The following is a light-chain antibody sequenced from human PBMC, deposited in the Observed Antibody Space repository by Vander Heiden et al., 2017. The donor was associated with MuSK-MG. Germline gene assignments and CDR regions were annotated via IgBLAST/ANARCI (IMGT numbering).Light chain of an antibody. Sequence: QSVLTQPPSVSAAPGQKVTSSFSGSSSNIGNNYVSWYQQVQGTAPKLLLSDTNNRPSGIPVRFSGSKSGTSATLAITGLQTGAEADYYCVTRDTSLSVVLFGGGTKLTVL. J-gene: IGLJ2*01. CDR1: SSNIGNNY. V-gene: IGLV1-51*01. CDR2: DTN. CDR3: VTRDTSLSVVL.